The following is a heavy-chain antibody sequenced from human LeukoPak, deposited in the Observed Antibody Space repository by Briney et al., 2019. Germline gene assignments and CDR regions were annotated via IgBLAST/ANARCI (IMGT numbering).Heavy chain of an antibody. CDR1: GDSISSGDYY. CDR2: IYYSGST. J-gene: IGHJ4*02. CDR3: ARQPIYCSSTSCYER. D-gene: IGHD2-2*01. Sequence: PSETLSLTCTVSGDSISSGDYYWSWIRQPPGKGLEWIGYIYYSGSTYYNPSLKSRVTISVDTSKNQFSLKLSSVTAADTAVYYCARQPIYCSSTSCYERWGQGTLVTVSS. V-gene: IGHV4-30-4*01.